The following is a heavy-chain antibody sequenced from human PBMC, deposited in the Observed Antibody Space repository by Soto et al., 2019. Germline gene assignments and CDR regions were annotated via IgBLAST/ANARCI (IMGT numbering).Heavy chain of an antibody. CDR3: ARGTTVVTNDAFDI. CDR1: GGSISSYY. V-gene: IGHV4-59*01. Sequence: SETLSLTCTVSGGSISSYYWNWIRQPPGKGLEWIGYIYYSGSTNYNPSLKSRVTISVDTSKNQFSLKLSSVTAADTAVYYCARGTTVVTNDAFDIWGQGTMVTVSS. J-gene: IGHJ3*02. D-gene: IGHD4-17*01. CDR2: IYYSGST.